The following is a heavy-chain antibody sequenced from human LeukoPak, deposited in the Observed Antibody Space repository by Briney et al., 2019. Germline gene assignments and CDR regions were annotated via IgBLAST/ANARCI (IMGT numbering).Heavy chain of an antibody. D-gene: IGHD3-10*01. CDR1: GYTFSGHY. J-gene: IGHJ5*02. V-gene: IGHV1-69*13. CDR2: IIPIFGTA. Sequence: ASVKVSCKASGYTFSGHYMHWVRQAPGQGLEWMGGIIPIFGTANYAQKFQGRVTITADESTSTAYMELSSLRSEDTAVYYCARGELLWFGELCPWFDPWGQGTLVTVSS. CDR3: ARGELLWFGELCPWFDP.